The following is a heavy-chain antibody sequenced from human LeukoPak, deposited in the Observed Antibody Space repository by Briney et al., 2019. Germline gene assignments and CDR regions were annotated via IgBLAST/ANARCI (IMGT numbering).Heavy chain of an antibody. V-gene: IGHV3-13*01. J-gene: IGHJ5*02. CDR1: GFTFSSYD. D-gene: IGHD3-9*01. CDR2: IGTAGDT. CDR3: ARGHMLTGYYNFAWFDP. Sequence: PGGSLRLSCAASGFTFSSYDMHWVRQPTGKGLEWVSAIGTAGDTYYSHSVKGRFTISRENAKNSLYLHMNSLSAGDTAVYFCARGHMLTGYYNFAWFDPSGQGTLVTASS.